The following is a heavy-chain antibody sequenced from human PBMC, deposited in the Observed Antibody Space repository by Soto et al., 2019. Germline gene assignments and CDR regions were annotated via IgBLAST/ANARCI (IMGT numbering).Heavy chain of an antibody. J-gene: IGHJ4*02. CDR1: GYTFTSYG. CDR2: ISAYNGNT. Sequence: QVQLVQSGAEVKKPGASVKVSCKASGYTFTSYGISWVRQAPGQGLEWMGWISAYNGNTNYAQKLQGRVTMTTDTSKSTAYMELRRLRSDDTAVYYCARDRHVRGYGDYALGYWGQGTLVTVSS. CDR3: ARDRHVRGYGDYALGY. V-gene: IGHV1-18*01. D-gene: IGHD4-17*01.